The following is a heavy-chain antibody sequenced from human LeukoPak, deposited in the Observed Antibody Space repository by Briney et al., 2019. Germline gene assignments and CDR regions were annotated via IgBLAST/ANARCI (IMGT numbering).Heavy chain of an antibody. CDR1: GYTFTSYD. D-gene: IGHD3-9*01. Sequence: ASVKVSCKASGYTFTSYDINWVRQATGQGLEWMGWISAYNGNTNYAQKLQGRVTMTTDTSTSTAYMELRSLRSDDTAVYYCARHSETGPFDYWGQGTLVTVSS. CDR2: ISAYNGNT. V-gene: IGHV1-18*01. J-gene: IGHJ4*02. CDR3: ARHSETGPFDY.